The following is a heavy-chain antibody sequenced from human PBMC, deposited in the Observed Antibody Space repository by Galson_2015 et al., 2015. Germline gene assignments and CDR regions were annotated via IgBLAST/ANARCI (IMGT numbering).Heavy chain of an antibody. V-gene: IGHV1-46*01. J-gene: IGHJ6*02. CDR2: INPSFGST. CDR3: ARESSSGANRGIYGLDV. CDR1: GYTFTSYY. Sequence: SVKVSCKASGYTFTSYYMHWVRQAPGQGLEWMGIINPSFGSTSYAQKFQGRVTMTRDTSTSTVYMELSSLRSEDTAVYFCARESSSGANRGIYGLDVSGPGTTATVSS. D-gene: IGHD1-14*01.